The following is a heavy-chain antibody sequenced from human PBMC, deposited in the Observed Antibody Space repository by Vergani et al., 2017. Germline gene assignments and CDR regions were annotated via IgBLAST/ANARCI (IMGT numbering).Heavy chain of an antibody. J-gene: IGHJ4*02. CDR2: ISGSGGST. CDR1: GFTFRSYA. V-gene: IGHV3-23*01. D-gene: IGHD5-12*01. CDR3: ATSGYDYVPRHGLYYFDY. Sequence: EVQLLESGGGLVQPGGSLRRSCAASGFTFRSYATSWVRHAPGKGPEWVSAISGSGGSTYYADSVKGLFTISRDNSKNTLYLKMNSLRAEDTAVYYCATSGYDYVPRHGLYYFDYWGQGTLVTVSS.